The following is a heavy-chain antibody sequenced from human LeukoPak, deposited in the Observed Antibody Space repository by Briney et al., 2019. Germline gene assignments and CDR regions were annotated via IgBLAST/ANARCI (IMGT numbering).Heavy chain of an antibody. J-gene: IGHJ4*02. CDR3: ARGHYRLSWCSGGSCYSPGFDY. D-gene: IGHD2-15*01. V-gene: IGHV4-30-4*07. Sequence: YNPSLKSRVTISVDTPKNQFSLKLSSVTAADTAVYYCARGHYRLSWCSGGSCYSPGFDYWGQGTLVTVSS.